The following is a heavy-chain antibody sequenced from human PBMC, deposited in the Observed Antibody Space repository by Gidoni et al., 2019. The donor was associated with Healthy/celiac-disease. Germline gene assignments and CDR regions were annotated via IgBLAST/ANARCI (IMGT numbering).Heavy chain of an antibody. J-gene: IGHJ5*02. D-gene: IGHD3-3*01. CDR2: INHSGST. Sequence: QVQLQQWGAGLLKPSETLSLTCAVYGGSFSGYYWSWIRQPPGKGLEWIGEINHSGSTNYNPSLKSRVTISVDTSKNQFSLKLSSVTAADTAVYYCARGLNPLRFPSGAWFDPWGQGTLVTVSS. V-gene: IGHV4-34*01. CDR1: GGSFSGYY. CDR3: ARGLNPLRFPSGAWFDP.